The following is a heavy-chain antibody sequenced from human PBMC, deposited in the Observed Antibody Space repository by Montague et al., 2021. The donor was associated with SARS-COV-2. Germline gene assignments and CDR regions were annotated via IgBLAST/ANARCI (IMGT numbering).Heavy chain of an antibody. V-gene: IGHV3-43*02. D-gene: IGHD5-18*01. J-gene: IGHJ4*02. CDR1: GFTFDQYA. CDR2: ISGDGSRL. CDR3: ARRIYSGHLDY. Sequence: SLRLSCAGSGFTFDQYAVHWVRQGQGSGLEWVSLISGDGSRLYXXXSVRGLFTSSRDNSKNSVYLQMNGLRTEDTAFYYCARRIYSGHLDYWGQGALVIVSS.